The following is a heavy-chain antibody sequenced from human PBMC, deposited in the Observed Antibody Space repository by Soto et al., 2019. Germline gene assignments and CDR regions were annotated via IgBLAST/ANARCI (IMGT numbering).Heavy chain of an antibody. J-gene: IGHJ4*02. CDR1: GGSISSGGYY. CDR2: IYYSGST. D-gene: IGHD5-12*01. V-gene: IGHV4-31*03. CDR3: ARYRDGYEMADY. Sequence: PSETLSLTCTVSGGSISSGGYYWSWIRQHPGKGLEWIGYIYYSGSTYYNPSLKSRVTISVDTSKNQFSLKLSSVTAADTAVYYCARYRDGYEMADYWGQGTLVTVSS.